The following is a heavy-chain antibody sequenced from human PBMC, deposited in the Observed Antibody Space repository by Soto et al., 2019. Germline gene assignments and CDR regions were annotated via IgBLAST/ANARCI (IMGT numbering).Heavy chain of an antibody. CDR2: ISAYNGNT. Sequence: EASVKVSCKASGYTFTSYGISWVRQAPGQGLEWMGWISAYNGNTNYAQKLQGRVTITTDTSTSTAYMELRSLRSDDTAVYYCARQDAADGAYCYWGIDVSDQGTTVT. CDR3: ARQDAADGAYCYWGIDV. V-gene: IGHV1-18*01. D-gene: IGHD6-13*01. J-gene: IGHJ6*01. CDR1: GYTFTSYG.